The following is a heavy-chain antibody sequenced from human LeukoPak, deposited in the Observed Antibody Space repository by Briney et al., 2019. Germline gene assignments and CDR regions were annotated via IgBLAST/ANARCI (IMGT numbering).Heavy chain of an antibody. V-gene: IGHV3-15*01. CDR3: VTDKVVPLAQLDD. CDR1: GFTFSDAW. J-gene: IGHJ4*02. Sequence: PGGALRLSCAASGFTFSDAWMSWVRQAPGKGLEWVGRIRSVAAGRTTEYAAPIEGRLILPRDDSKHTLSLQMSSLQIEDTAVYFCVTDKVVPLAQLDDWGQGTLVTVS. CDR2: IRSVAAGRTT. D-gene: IGHD2-15*01.